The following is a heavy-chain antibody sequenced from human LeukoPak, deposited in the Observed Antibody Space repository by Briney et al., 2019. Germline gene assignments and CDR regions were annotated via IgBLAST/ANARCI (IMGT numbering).Heavy chain of an antibody. D-gene: IGHD5-18*01. J-gene: IGHJ4*02. CDR2: INHSGST. Sequence: SETLSLTCAVYGGSFSGYYWSWIRQPPGKGLEWIGEINHSGSTNYNPSLKSRVTISVDTSKNQFSLKLSSVTAADTAVYYCAREGGYSYGDAPLHFDYWDQGTLVTVSS. CDR3: AREGGYSYGDAPLHFDY. CDR1: GGSFSGYY. V-gene: IGHV4-34*01.